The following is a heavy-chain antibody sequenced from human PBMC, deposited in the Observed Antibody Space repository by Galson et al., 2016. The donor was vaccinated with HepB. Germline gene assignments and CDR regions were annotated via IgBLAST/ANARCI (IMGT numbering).Heavy chain of an antibody. CDR1: GFTFSRYW. D-gene: IGHD1-26*01. Sequence: SLRLSCAASGFTFSRYWMHWVRQAPGKGLVWVSRINGDGSSTTYADSVKGRFTISRDNAKNTLFLQMNSLRAEDTAVYYCARDGHGGWELLSYFDYWGQGTLVSVSS. CDR2: INGDGSST. CDR3: ARDGHGGWELLSYFDY. J-gene: IGHJ4*02. V-gene: IGHV3-74*01.